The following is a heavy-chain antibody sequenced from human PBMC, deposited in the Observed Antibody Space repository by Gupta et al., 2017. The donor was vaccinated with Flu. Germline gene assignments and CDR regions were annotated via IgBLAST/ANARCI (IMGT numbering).Heavy chain of an antibody. CDR1: GGSISSGSYY. Sequence: QVQLQESGPGLVKPSQTLSLTCTVSGGSISSGSYYWSWIRQPAGKGLEWIGRIYTSGSTNYNPSLKSRVTISVDTSKNQFSLKLSSVTAADTAVYYCARDILGITGTLNAFDIWGQGTMVTVSS. D-gene: IGHD1-20*01. CDR3: ARDILGITGTLNAFDI. J-gene: IGHJ3*02. V-gene: IGHV4-61*02. CDR2: IYTSGST.